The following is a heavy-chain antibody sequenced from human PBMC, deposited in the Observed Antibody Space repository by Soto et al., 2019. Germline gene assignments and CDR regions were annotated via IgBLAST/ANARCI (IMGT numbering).Heavy chain of an antibody. CDR1: GFTLSSYS. Sequence: GGSLRLSCAASGFTLSSYSMNWVRQAPGKGLDWVSYISRTSSAIYYADSVKGRFTISRDNANNSLFLQMNSLRDEDTAVYYCARDGGYSGYDIDYWGQGTLVTVSS. CDR2: ISRTSSAI. CDR3: ARDGGYSGYDIDY. V-gene: IGHV3-48*02. D-gene: IGHD5-12*01. J-gene: IGHJ4*02.